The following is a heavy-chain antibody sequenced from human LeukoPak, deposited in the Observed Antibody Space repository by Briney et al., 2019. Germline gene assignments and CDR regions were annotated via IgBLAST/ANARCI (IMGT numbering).Heavy chain of an antibody. CDR3: AKDRRGMGATAADY. CDR2: IKQDGSEK. Sequence: PGGSLRLSCAASGFTFSSYWMSWVRQAPGKGLEWVANIKQDGSEKYYVDSVKGRFTISRDNSKNTLYLQMNSLRAEDTAVYYCAKDRRGMGATAADYWGQGTLVTVFS. V-gene: IGHV3-7*01. D-gene: IGHD1-26*01. CDR1: GFTFSSYW. J-gene: IGHJ4*02.